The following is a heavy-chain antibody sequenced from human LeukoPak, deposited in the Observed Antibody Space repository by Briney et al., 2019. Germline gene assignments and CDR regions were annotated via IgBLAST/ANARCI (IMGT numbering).Heavy chain of an antibody. J-gene: IGHJ4*02. CDR2: IYHSGGT. CDR3: ARDVGATED. Sequence: PSETLSLTCTVSGYSISSGYYWGWIRQPPGKGLEWIGSIYHSGGTYYNLSLKSRVTISVDTSKNQFSLKLSSVTAADTAVYYCARDVGATEDWGQGTLVTVSS. V-gene: IGHV4-38-2*02. CDR1: GYSISSGYY. D-gene: IGHD1-26*01.